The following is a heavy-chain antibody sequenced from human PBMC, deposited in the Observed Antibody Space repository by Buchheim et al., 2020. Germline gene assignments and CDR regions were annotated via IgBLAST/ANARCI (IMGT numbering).Heavy chain of an antibody. V-gene: IGHV4-31*03. CDR2: IYYSGST. CDR1: GGSISSGGYY. Sequence: QVQLQESGPGLVKPSQTLSLTCTVSGGSISSGGYYWRWIRQHPGKGLEWIGYIYYSGSTYYNPSLKSRVTISVDTSKNQFSLKLSSVTAADTAVYYCARAKGYCSSTSCRGSYYYYGMDVWGQGTT. CDR3: ARAKGYCSSTSCRGSYYYYGMDV. J-gene: IGHJ6*02. D-gene: IGHD2-2*01.